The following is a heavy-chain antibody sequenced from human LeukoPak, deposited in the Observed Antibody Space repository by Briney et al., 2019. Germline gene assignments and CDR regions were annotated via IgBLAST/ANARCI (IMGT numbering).Heavy chain of an antibody. CDR2: IYTSGST. Sequence: PSETLSLTCTVSGGSISSYYWSWIRQPAGKGLEWIGRIYTSGSTNYNPSLKSRVTMSVDTSKNQFSLKLSSVTAADTAVYYCAREVNYYDFWSGYQEARKYYYYYGMDVWGQGTTVTVSS. D-gene: IGHD3-3*01. V-gene: IGHV4-4*07. CDR3: AREVNYYDFWSGYQEARKYYYYYGMDV. CDR1: GGSISSYY. J-gene: IGHJ6*02.